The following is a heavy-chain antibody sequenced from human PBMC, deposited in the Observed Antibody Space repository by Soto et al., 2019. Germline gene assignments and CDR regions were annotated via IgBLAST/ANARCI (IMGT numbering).Heavy chain of an antibody. CDR3: ARGDGYNSGDAFAM. J-gene: IGHJ3*02. CDR1: GFTFSSYP. CDR2: ISYDGNNK. Sequence: QVQLVESGGGVVQPGRSLRLSCAASGFTFSSYPMHWVRQAPGKGLEWVAIISYDGNNKYYADSVKGRFTISRDNSKNKLYLQMNSLRAEDTAVYYCARGDGYNSGDAFAMWGQGIMVTVSS. V-gene: IGHV3-30-3*01. D-gene: IGHD3-10*01.